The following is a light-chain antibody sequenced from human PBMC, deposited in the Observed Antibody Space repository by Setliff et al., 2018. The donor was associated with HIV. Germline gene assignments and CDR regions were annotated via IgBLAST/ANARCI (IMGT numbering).Light chain of an antibody. CDR2: EVS. V-gene: IGLV2-14*01. Sequence: ALTQPASVSGSPGQSITMSCTGTSSDVGGYNYVSWYQQHPGKAPKLIIYEVSNRPSGVSNRFSGSKSGNTASLTISGLQAEDEADYYCSSYTSIYTYVFGTGTKVNVL. J-gene: IGLJ1*01. CDR1: SSDVGGYNY. CDR3: SSYTSIYTYV.